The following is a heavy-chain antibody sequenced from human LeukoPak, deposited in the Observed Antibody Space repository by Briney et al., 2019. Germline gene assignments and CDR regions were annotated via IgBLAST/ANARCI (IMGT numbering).Heavy chain of an antibody. D-gene: IGHD3-16*02. J-gene: IGHJ4*02. CDR3: AKDSYCDYVWGSYRYTNQFDY. CDR1: GFTFSSYA. Sequence: LAGGSLRLSCAASGFTFSSYAMSWVRQAPGKGLEWVSAISGSGGSTYYADSVKGRFTISRDNSKNTLYLQMNSLRAEDTAVYYCAKDSYCDYVWGSYRYTNQFDYWGQGTLVTVSS. CDR2: ISGSGGST. V-gene: IGHV3-23*01.